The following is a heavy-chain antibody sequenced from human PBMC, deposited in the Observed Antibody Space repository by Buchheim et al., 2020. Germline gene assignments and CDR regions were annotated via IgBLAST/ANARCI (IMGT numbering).Heavy chain of an antibody. CDR3: TRDRSISIFGVVPAGY. Sequence: QLVESGGDLVQPGRSLRLSCTGSGFTFGDYAMSWVRQAPGKGLEWVGFIRSKAYGGTTEYAASVKGRFTISRDASKDIPYLQMNSLKTEDTAMYYCTRDRSISIFGVVPAGYWGQGTL. CDR2: IRSKAYGGTT. J-gene: IGHJ4*02. CDR1: GFTFGDYA. V-gene: IGHV3-49*04. D-gene: IGHD3-3*01.